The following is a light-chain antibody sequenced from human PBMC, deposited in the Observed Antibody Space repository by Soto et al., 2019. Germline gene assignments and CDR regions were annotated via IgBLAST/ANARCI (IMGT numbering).Light chain of an antibody. CDR2: GTS. CDR1: QAIRTE. CDR3: LQDYSYPRT. J-gene: IGKJ1*01. Sequence: IQMTQSPSSLSASVGDRVIITCRASQAIRTELGWYQQRPGKAPKLLIYGTSNLQSGVPSRFSGSGSGTDFTLTINGLQPEDFATYYCLQDYSYPRTFGQGTKVDVK. V-gene: IGKV1-6*01.